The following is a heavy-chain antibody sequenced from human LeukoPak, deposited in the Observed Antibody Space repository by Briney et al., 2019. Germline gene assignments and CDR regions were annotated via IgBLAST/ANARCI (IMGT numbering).Heavy chain of an antibody. J-gene: IGHJ6*02. V-gene: IGHV1-3*01. D-gene: IGHD3-10*01. CDR3: AREGPQTMVRGVLYYYYGMDV. CDR1: GYTFTSYD. CDR2: INAGNGNT. Sequence: GASVKVSCKASGYTFTSYDINWVRQAPGQRLEWMGWINAGNGNTKYSQKFQGRVTITRDTSASTAYMELSSLRSEDTAVYYCAREGPQTMVRGVLYYYYGMDVWGQGTTVTVSS.